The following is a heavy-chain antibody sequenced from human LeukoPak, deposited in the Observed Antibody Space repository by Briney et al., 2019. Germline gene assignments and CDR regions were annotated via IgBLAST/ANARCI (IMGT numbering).Heavy chain of an antibody. J-gene: IGHJ4*02. CDR2: ISYDGSNK. D-gene: IGHD3-10*01. CDR3: ARDLNLIRGAQGDY. Sequence: GRSLRLSCAASGFTFSSYGMHWVRQAPGKGLEWVAVISYDGSNKYYADSVKGRITISRDNAKNTLYLQMNSLRAEDTAVYYCARDLNLIRGAQGDYWGQGTLVTVSS. V-gene: IGHV3-33*05. CDR1: GFTFSSYG.